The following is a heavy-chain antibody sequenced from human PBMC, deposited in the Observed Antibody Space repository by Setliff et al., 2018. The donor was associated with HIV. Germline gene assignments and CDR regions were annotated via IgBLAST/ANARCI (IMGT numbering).Heavy chain of an antibody. J-gene: IGHJ4*02. CDR1: GGSISSRSYY. CDR3: ARQGDGYNLYHVYYFDY. CDR2: IYSNGKT. V-gene: IGHV4-61*02. Sequence: SETLSLTCTVSGGSISSRSYYWSWLRQPAGKGLEWIGRIYSNGKTDYNPSLKSRVTISEDTSKNPLSLKVNSVTAADTAMYYCARQGDGYNLYHVYYFDYWGQGTLVTVS. D-gene: IGHD5-12*01.